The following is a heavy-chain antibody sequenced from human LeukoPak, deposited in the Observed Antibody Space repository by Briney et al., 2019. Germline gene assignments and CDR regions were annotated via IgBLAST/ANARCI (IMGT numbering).Heavy chain of an antibody. CDR1: GGPISSHY. D-gene: IGHD2-15*01. CDR3: ARGAGWWDY. CDR2: ISYSGRI. J-gene: IGHJ4*02. Sequence: SETLSLTCTVSGGPISSHYWSWIRQPPGEGLEWIGYISYSGRINYNPSLKSQVTLSLDTSKNQFSLTLTSVTAADTAVYYCARGAGWWDYWGQGTLVTVSP. V-gene: IGHV4-59*11.